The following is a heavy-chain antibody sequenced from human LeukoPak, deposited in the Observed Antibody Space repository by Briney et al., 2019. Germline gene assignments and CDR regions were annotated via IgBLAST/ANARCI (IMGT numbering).Heavy chain of an antibody. CDR1: GFTFSDYY. CDR3: ARRLYCGGDCYLFTSDASDI. V-gene: IGHV3-11*01. Sequence: GGSLRLSCAASGFTFSDYYMSWIRQAPGKGLEWVSYISSSGSTIYYADSVKGRFTISRDNAKNSLYLQMNSLRAEDTAVYYCARRLYCGGDCYLFTSDASDIWGQGTMVTVSS. CDR2: ISSSGSTI. D-gene: IGHD2-21*02. J-gene: IGHJ3*02.